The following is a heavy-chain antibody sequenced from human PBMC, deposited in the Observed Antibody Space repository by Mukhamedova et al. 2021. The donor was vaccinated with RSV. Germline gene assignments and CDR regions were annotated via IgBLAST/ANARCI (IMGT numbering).Heavy chain of an antibody. Sequence: NSGGTNYAQKFQGRVTMTRDTSISTAYMELSRLRSDDTAVYYCARDRLAVEIDYWGQGTLVTVSS. J-gene: IGHJ4*02. CDR2: NSGGT. CDR3: ARDRLAVEIDY. V-gene: IGHV1-2*02. D-gene: IGHD6-19*01.